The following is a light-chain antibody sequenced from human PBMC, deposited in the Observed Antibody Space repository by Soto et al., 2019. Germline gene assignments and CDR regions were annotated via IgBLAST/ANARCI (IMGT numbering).Light chain of an antibody. J-gene: IGLJ1*01. CDR1: NSDIGSYSH. CDR2: EVS. V-gene: IGLV2-14*01. Sequence: QSVLTQPASVSGSPGQSITISCTGTNSDIGSYSHVAWYQQFPGKTPKLIIYEVSYRPSGVSHRFSASKSGNTASLTISGLQADDEADYYCISYTGSSTSYVFGTGTKGTVL. CDR3: ISYTGSSTSYV.